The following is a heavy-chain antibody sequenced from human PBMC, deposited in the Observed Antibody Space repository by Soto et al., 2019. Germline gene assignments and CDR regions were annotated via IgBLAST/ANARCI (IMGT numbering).Heavy chain of an antibody. CDR1: GFTFSAYA. CDR3: AKDRWFGDLHYFDN. J-gene: IGHJ4*02. Sequence: GGSLRLSCAASGFTFSAYAMTWVRQAPGKGLEWVSTLSGSGGTTYYADSVKGRFTISRDNSKKTLYLQMNSLRAADTALYYCAKDRWFGDLHYFDNWGQGTLVTVSS. CDR2: LSGSGGTT. V-gene: IGHV3-23*01. D-gene: IGHD3-10*01.